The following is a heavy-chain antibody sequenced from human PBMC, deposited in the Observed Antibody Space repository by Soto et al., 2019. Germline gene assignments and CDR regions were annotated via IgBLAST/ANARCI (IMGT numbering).Heavy chain of an antibody. Sequence: PGGSLRLSCAASGFTFSSYAMSWFRQAPGKGLEWVSAISGSGGSTYYADSVKGRFTISRDNSKNTLYLQMNSLRAEDTAVYYCAKDNRNGYSYGPDYYYGMDVWGQGTTVTVSS. CDR3: AKDNRNGYSYGPDYYYGMDV. D-gene: IGHD5-18*01. J-gene: IGHJ6*02. CDR1: GFTFSSYA. CDR2: ISGSGGST. V-gene: IGHV3-23*01.